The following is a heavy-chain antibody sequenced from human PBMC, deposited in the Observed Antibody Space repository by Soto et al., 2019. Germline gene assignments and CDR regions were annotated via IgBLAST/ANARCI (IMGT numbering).Heavy chain of an antibody. D-gene: IGHD6-19*01. CDR1: GYAFASYG. CDR3: ATSLDYPSGWEFDY. CDR2: ISPHNGNA. J-gene: IGHJ4*02. Sequence: GASVKVSCKASGYAFASYGVNWVRQAPGQGLEWMGWISPHNGNANYEQRFQGRITMTTDTSTSTAFMDLRSLTSDDTAVYYCATSLDYPSGWEFDYWGQGSLVTVSS. V-gene: IGHV1-18*01.